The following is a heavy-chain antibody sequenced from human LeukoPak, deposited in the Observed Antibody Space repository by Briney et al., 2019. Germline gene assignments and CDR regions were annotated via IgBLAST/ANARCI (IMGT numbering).Heavy chain of an antibody. CDR3: ARGINQWLVHNWFDP. J-gene: IGHJ5*02. V-gene: IGHV1-2*02. Sequence: ASVKVSCKASGYTFTGYYMHWVRQAPGQGLEWMGWINPNSGGTNYAQKFQGRVTMTRDTSISTAYMELSSLRSEDTAVYYCARGINQWLVHNWFDPWGQGTLVTVSS. CDR1: GYTFTGYY. CDR2: INPNSGGT. D-gene: IGHD6-19*01.